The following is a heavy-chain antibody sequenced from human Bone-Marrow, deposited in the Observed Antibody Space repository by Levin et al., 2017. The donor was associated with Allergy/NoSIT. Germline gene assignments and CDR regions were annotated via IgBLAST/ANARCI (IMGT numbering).Heavy chain of an antibody. CDR3: ARGLLVWPHWFFDV. CDR1: GGSTSSDF. D-gene: IGHD3-3*02. Sequence: SSETLSLTCTVSGGSTSSDFWIWIRQPPGRGLEWIGYIFDSGSTKYNSSLNSRATISIDTSRNQFSLKLTSVTAADTAVYFCARGLLVWPHWFFDVWGRGTLVTVSS. V-gene: IGHV4-59*12. J-gene: IGHJ2*01. CDR2: IFDSGST.